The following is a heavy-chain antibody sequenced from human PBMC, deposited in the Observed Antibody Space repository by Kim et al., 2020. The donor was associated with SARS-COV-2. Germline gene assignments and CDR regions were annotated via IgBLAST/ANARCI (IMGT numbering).Heavy chain of an antibody. V-gene: IGHV1-3*01. CDR3: ARLVWNLYYFDF. D-gene: IGHD1-1*01. J-gene: IGHJ4*02. Sequence: IYSQKFPGIVTISRDTSAETAYMGLNSLRFEDTAVYYCARLVWNLYYFDFWGQGTLVTVSS.